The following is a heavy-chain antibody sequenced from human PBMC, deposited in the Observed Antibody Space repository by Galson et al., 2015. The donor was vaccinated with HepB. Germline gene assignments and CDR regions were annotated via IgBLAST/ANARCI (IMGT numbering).Heavy chain of an antibody. CDR2: MSNGENNK. J-gene: IGHJ4*02. CDR3: ARGEGPDD. V-gene: IGHV3-30-3*01. CDR1: GFTFSGYP. Sequence: SLRLSCAASGFTFSGYPMHWVRQAPGKGLDWVAVMSNGENNKYYADSVKGRFTISRDNSKNTLYLQMNSLRAEDTAVYYCARGEGPDDWGQGTLVTISS.